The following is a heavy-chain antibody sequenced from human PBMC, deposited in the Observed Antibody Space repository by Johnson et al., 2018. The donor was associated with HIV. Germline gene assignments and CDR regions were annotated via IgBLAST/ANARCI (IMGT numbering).Heavy chain of an antibody. CDR1: GFTFSSYA. CDR2: ISYDGSNK. J-gene: IGHJ3*02. CDR3: ARRADAFDI. Sequence: QVQLVESGGGLVKPGGSLRLSCAASGFTFSSYAMHWVRQAPGKGLEWVAVISYDGSNKYYADSVKGRFTISRDNSKNTLYLQMNSLRAGDTAVYYCARRADAFDIWGQGTMVTVSS. V-gene: IGHV3-30*14.